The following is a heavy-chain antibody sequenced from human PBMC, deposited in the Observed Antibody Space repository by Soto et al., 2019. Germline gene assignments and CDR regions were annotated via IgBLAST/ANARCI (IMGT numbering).Heavy chain of an antibody. CDR3: ARVGYGVDELAY. V-gene: IGHV3-23*01. D-gene: IGHD4-17*01. CDR1: GFTCSSYA. J-gene: IGHJ4*02. Sequence: GGSLILSCAASGFTCSSYAMSWVRQAPGKGLEWVSAISGSGGSTYYAASVKGRFTISRDNSKNTLYLQMNSLRASDTAVYFCARVGYGVDELAYWGPGMLVTVSS. CDR2: ISGSGGST.